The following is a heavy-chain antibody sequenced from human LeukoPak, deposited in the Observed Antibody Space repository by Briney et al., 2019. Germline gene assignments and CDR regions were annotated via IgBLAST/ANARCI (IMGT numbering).Heavy chain of an antibody. V-gene: IGHV4-31*03. CDR1: GGSISSGGYY. J-gene: IGHJ4*02. CDR2: INYSGGA. D-gene: IGHD3-22*01. CDR3: ARADDSSGYRLYYFDY. Sequence: SETLSLTCTVSGGSISSGGYYWTWIRQHPGKGLEWFGYINYSGGAYYTPSLKSRVTISVDTSKNHFSLKLSSVTAADTAVYYCARADDSSGYRLYYFDYWGQGTLVTVSS.